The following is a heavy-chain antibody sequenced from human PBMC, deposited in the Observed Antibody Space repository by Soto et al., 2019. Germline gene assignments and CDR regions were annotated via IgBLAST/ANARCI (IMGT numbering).Heavy chain of an antibody. CDR1: SGSTSSSNW. CDR2: IYHSGST. CDR3: LGYGSGSYYPDAFDI. D-gene: IGHD3-10*01. J-gene: IGHJ3*02. V-gene: IGHV4-4*02. Sequence: SETLSLTCAFSSGSTSSSNWWIWVRQPPGKGLEWIGEIYHSGSTNYNPSLKSRVTISVDKSKNQFSLKLSSVTAADTAVYYCLGYGSGSYYPDAFDIWGQGTMVTVSS.